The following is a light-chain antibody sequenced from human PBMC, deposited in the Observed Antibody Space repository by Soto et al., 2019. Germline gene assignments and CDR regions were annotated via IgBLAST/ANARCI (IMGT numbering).Light chain of an antibody. V-gene: IGKV3-11*01. Sequence: EIVLTQSPATLSLSPGERATLSCRASQSVSSYLAWYQQKPGQPPRLLIYDASNRDIGIPARFSGSGSGTDFTLTISSLEPEDFAVYYCQQRSNWPPNTFGQGTKLEIK. CDR3: QQRSNWPPNT. CDR1: QSVSSY. J-gene: IGKJ2*01. CDR2: DAS.